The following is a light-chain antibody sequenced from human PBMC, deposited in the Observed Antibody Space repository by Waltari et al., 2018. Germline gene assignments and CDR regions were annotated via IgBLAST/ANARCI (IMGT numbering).Light chain of an antibody. J-gene: IGKJ5*01. V-gene: IGKV6-21*01. Sequence: EIVLTQSPDFQSVTPTEKVTITCRARQSIGTKLHWYQQKPDQSPKLLIKYASQSFSGVPARFSGSGSGTEFTLTITSLEAEDAATYYCHQSDRIPQTFGQGTRLEIK. CDR3: HQSDRIPQT. CDR2: YAS. CDR1: QSIGTK.